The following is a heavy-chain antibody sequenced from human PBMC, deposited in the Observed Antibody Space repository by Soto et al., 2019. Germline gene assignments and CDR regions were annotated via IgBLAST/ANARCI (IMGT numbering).Heavy chain of an antibody. CDR2: IKSKTDGGTT. J-gene: IGHJ6*03. D-gene: IGHD2-2*01. V-gene: IGHV3-15*01. CDR1: GFTFSNAW. CDR3: TTVIVVVPAAPYYYMDV. Sequence: GGSLRLSCAASGFTFSNAWMSWVRQAPGKGLEWVGRIKSKTDGGTTDYAAPVKGRFTISRDDSKNTLYLQMNSLKTEDTAVYYCTTVIVVVPAAPYYYMDVWGKGTTVTVSS.